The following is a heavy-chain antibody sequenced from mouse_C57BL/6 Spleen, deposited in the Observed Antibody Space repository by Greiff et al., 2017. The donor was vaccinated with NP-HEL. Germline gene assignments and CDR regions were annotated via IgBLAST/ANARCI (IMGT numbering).Heavy chain of an antibody. CDR2: INPYNGGT. D-gene: IGHD1-1*01. CDR1: GYTFTDYY. J-gene: IGHJ3*01. V-gene: IGHV1-19*01. Sequence: EVQLQESGPVLVKPGASVKMSCKASGYTFTDYYMNWVKQSHGKSLEWIGVINPYNGGTSYNQKFKGKATLTVDKSSSTAYMELNSLTSEDSAVYYCARWGTTVEGGFAYWGQGTLVTVSA. CDR3: ARWGTTVEGGFAY.